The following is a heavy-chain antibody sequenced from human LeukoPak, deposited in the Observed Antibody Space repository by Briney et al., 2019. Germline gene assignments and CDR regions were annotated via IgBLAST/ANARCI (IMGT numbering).Heavy chain of an antibody. Sequence: GGSLRLSCAASGFTFSSYWMSWVRQAPGKGLEWVANIKQDGSEKYYVDSVKGRFTISRDNAKNSLYLQMNSLRAEDTAVYYCARDPSYYDILTGYRLNWFDPWGQGTLVTVSS. V-gene: IGHV3-7*01. CDR1: GFTFSSYW. CDR3: ARDPSYYDILTGYRLNWFDP. CDR2: IKQDGSEK. J-gene: IGHJ5*02. D-gene: IGHD3-9*01.